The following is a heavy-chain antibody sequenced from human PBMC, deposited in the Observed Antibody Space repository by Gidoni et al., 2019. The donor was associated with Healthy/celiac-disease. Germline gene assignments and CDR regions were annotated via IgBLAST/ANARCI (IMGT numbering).Heavy chain of an antibody. D-gene: IGHD6-19*01. CDR2: KYYRSKWYN. CDR3: ARRYSSGWLGYYGMDV. CDR1: WDSVSSNSPA. Sequence: QVQLQQSGPGLVKPSQTLSLTCAIPWDSVSSNSPAWNWIRQSPSRGLALLGRKYYRSKWYNDYAVAVKSRITINPDTSKNQFSLQLNSVTPEDTAVYYCARRYSSGWLGYYGMDVWGQGTTVTVSS. J-gene: IGHJ6*02. V-gene: IGHV6-1*01.